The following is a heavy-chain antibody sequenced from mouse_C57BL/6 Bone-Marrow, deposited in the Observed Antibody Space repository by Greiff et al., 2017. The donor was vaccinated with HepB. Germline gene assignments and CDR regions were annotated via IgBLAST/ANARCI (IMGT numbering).Heavy chain of an antibody. D-gene: IGHD1-1*01. Sequence: EVQVVESGGDLVKPGGSLKLSCAASGFTFSSYSMSWVRQTPDKRLEWVATISSGGSYTYYPDSVKGRFTISRDNAKNTLYLQMSSLKSEDTAMYYCARTSGYYYGSSFDYWGQGTTLTVSS. J-gene: IGHJ2*01. CDR1: GFTFSSYS. CDR2: ISSGGSYT. CDR3: ARTSGYYYGSSFDY. V-gene: IGHV5-6*01.